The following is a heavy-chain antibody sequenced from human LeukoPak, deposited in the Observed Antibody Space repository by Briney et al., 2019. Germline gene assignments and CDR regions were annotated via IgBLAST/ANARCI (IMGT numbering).Heavy chain of an antibody. J-gene: IGHJ4*02. CDR2: INPRDGET. CDR1: GYNVVGYY. D-gene: IGHD3-3*01. CDR3: GRDWELRFHQGGLDY. V-gene: IGHV1-2*06. Sequence: GASVKVSCKASGYNVVGYYIHWVRQATGQGLEWMGRINPRDGETSFAQKFQGRVTMTSDVSISTAYMELSGLRYDDTAVYYCGRDWELRFHQGGLDYWGQGALVTVSS.